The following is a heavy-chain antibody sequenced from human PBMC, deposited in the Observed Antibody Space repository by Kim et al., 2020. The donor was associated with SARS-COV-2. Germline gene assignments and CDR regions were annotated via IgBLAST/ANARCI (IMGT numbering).Heavy chain of an antibody. Sequence: GGSLRLSCAASGFTFSSYAMSWVRQAPGKGLEWVSVIYSGGSSTYYADSVKGRFTISRDNSKNTLYLQMNSLRAEDTAVYYCAKDIPPEGYWGQGTLVTVSS. J-gene: IGHJ4*02. CDR2: IYSGGSST. CDR3: AKDIPPEGY. CDR1: GFTFSSYA. V-gene: IGHV3-23*03.